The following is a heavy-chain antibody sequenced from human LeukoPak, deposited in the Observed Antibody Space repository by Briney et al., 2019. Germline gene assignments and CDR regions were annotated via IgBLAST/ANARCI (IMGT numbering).Heavy chain of an antibody. CDR2: IKQEGSAR. D-gene: IGHD6-13*01. Sequence: PGGSLRLSCAASGFTFSSHSMNWVRQAPGKGLEWVANIKQEGSARYYVDSVTGRFTISRDNAMNSLYLQMNSLRVEDTAVYYCARDPGIAAAGTVGYFDSWGQGILVTVSS. CDR1: GFTFSSHS. CDR3: ARDPGIAAAGTVGYFDS. J-gene: IGHJ4*02. V-gene: IGHV3-7*01.